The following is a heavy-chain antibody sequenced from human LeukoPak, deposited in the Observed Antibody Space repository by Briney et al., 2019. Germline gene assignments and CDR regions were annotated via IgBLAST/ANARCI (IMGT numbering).Heavy chain of an antibody. D-gene: IGHD2-15*01. CDR2: IYYSGST. CDR3: ARQTSGGDAFDI. V-gene: IGHV4-39*01. Sequence: SETLSLTCTVSGGSISSSSYYWGWIRQPPGKGLEWIGSIYYSGSTYYNPSLKSRVTLSVDTSKNQFPLKLSSVTAADTAVYYCARQTSGGDAFDIWGQGTMVTVSS. CDR1: GGSISSSSYY. J-gene: IGHJ3*02.